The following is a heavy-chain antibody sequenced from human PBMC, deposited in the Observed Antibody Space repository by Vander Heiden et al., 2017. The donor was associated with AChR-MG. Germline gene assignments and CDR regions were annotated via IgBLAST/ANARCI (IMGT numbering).Heavy chain of an antibody. Sequence: EVQLVESGGGLVQPGGSLRLSCAVSGFTFSTYWMSWVRQAPGKGLEWVANIKEDGSEKYYVDSVKGRFTISRDNAKNSLYLQMNSLRAEDTAVYYCARQSHYYDSSGSWQTSYGVDVCGQGTTVTVSS. J-gene: IGHJ6*02. V-gene: IGHV3-7*01. CDR2: IKEDGSEK. CDR1: GFTFSTYW. CDR3: ARQSHYYDSSGSWQTSYGVDV. D-gene: IGHD3-22*01.